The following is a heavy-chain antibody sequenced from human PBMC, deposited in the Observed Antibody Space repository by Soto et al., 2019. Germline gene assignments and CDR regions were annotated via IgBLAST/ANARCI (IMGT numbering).Heavy chain of an antibody. Sequence: SGGSLRLSCAASGFTFGAYAIHWVRQRPGQGLEWVALISHDGSDNFYADSVKGRFSLSRDNSKNTVFLQMASLRVEDTALYYCASESPPDRGGQDIWGQGTLVTVSS. J-gene: IGHJ4*02. D-gene: IGHD3-16*01. CDR3: ASESPPDRGGQDI. CDR2: ISHDGSDN. CDR1: GFTFGAYA. V-gene: IGHV3-30*03.